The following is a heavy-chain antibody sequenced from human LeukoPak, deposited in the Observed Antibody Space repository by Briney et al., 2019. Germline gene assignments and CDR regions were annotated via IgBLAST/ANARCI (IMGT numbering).Heavy chain of an antibody. J-gene: IGHJ3*02. D-gene: IGHD3-16*01. V-gene: IGHV4-59*01. Sequence: PSETLPLTCTVSGGSISSYFWSWIRQPPGKGLEWIGYVYYSGSTNYNPSLKSRVTISVDTSKKQFSLKLSSATAADTAVYYCARVLDLSKRGLDAFDTWGQGTMVTVSS. CDR3: ARVLDLSKRGLDAFDT. CDR1: GGSISSYF. CDR2: VYYSGST.